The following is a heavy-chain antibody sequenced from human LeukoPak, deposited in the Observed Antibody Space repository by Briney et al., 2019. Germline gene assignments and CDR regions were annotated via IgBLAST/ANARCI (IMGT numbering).Heavy chain of an antibody. V-gene: IGHV4-59*08. CDR3: ARRGGSYYVDAFDI. CDR2: IYYSGST. CDR1: GGSFSGYY. D-gene: IGHD1-26*01. Sequence: SSETLSLTCAVYGGSFSGYYWSWIRQPPGKGLEWIGYIYYSGSTNYNPSLKSRVTISVDTSKNQFSLKLSSVTAADTAVYYCARRGGSYYVDAFDIWGQGTMVTVSS. J-gene: IGHJ3*02.